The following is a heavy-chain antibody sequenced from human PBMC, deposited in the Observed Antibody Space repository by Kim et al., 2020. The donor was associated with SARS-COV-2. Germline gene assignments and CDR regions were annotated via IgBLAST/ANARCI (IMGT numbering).Heavy chain of an antibody. Sequence: SETLSLTCAVYGGSFSGYYWSWIRQPPGKGLEWIGEINHSGSTNYNPSLKSRVTISVDTSKNQFSLKLSSVTAADTAVYYCAGRGRPITMVRGVPFDPWGQGTLVTVSS. CDR1: GGSFSGYY. V-gene: IGHV4-34*01. J-gene: IGHJ5*02. D-gene: IGHD3-10*01. CDR2: INHSGST. CDR3: AGRGRPITMVRGVPFDP.